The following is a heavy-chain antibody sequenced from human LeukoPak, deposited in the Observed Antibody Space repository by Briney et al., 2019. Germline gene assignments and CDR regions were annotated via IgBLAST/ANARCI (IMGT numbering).Heavy chain of an antibody. Sequence: SGGSLRLSYAASRFTFSRYAMSWVRQAPGKGQEWVSAISGSGGSTYYADSVKGRFTISRDNSKNTLYLQMNSLRVEDTAVYYCAKDDFSFWFDPWGQGTLVTVSS. CDR3: AKDDFSFWFDP. CDR1: RFTFSRYA. V-gene: IGHV3-23*01. J-gene: IGHJ5*02. CDR2: ISGSGGST. D-gene: IGHD3/OR15-3a*01.